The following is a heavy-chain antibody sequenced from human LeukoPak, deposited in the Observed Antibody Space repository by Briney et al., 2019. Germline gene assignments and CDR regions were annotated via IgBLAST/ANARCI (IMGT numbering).Heavy chain of an antibody. D-gene: IGHD3-22*01. Sequence: GGSLRLSCAASGFTFHIYAMNWVRQAPGKGLEWVSVIYSGGSTYYADSVKGRFTISRDNSKNTLYLQMNSLRAEDTAVYYCARDIAYDSSGYYSPHFDYWGQGTLVTVSS. CDR3: ARDIAYDSSGYYSPHFDY. CDR2: IYSGGST. V-gene: IGHV3-53*01. CDR1: GFTFHIYA. J-gene: IGHJ4*02.